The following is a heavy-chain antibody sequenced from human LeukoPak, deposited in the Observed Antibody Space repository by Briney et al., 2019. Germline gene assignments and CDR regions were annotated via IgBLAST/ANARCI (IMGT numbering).Heavy chain of an antibody. CDR1: GFTFSGSA. CDR3: SSGLSVLRSNNTPVDY. CDR2: IRSKANNYAT. V-gene: IGHV3-73*01. Sequence: TGGSLRLSCAASGFTFSGSAMHWVRQASGKGLEWVGRIRSKANNYATTYAASVKGRFTISRDDSKNTAYLQMNSLKTGDTAVYFCSSGLSVLRSNNTPVDYWGQGTLVTVAS. J-gene: IGHJ4*02. D-gene: IGHD4-17*01.